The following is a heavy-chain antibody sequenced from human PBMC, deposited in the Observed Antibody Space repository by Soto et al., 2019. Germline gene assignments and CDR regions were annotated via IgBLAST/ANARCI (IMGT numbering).Heavy chain of an antibody. CDR2: IYHSGTT. V-gene: IGHV4-39*01. D-gene: IGHD6-19*01. Sequence: QLHLQESGPGLVKPSETLPLTCTVSGYSITTSSYYWAWIRQPPGKGLEWIGHIYHSGTTYINPSLKSRVAISVDTSKNQFSLKLNSLAAGDTAVYYCARRGSENWFDPWGPGTLVTVSS. J-gene: IGHJ5*02. CDR1: GYSITTSSYY. CDR3: ARRGSENWFDP.